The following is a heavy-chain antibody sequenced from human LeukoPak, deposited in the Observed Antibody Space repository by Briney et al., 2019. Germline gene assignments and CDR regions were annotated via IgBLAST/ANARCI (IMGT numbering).Heavy chain of an antibody. D-gene: IGHD6-6*01. J-gene: IGHJ3*02. Sequence: ASVKVSCKASGYTFTSYYMHWVRQAPGQGLEWMGIINPSGGSTSYAQKFQGRVTIPVDTSKNQFSLKLSSVTAADTAVYYCARCDSSFYAFDIWGQGTMVTVSS. CDR2: INPSGGST. CDR3: ARCDSSFYAFDI. V-gene: IGHV1-46*01. CDR1: GYTFTSYY.